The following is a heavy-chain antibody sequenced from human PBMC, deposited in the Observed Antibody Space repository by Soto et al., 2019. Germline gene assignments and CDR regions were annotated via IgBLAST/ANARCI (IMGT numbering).Heavy chain of an antibody. J-gene: IGHJ5*02. D-gene: IGHD4-4*01. CDR1: GGTFSSYA. V-gene: IGHV1-69*13. CDR2: IIPIFGTA. CDR3: AHPSGHTVPSRWFDP. Sequence: GASVKVSCKASGGTFSSYAISWVRQAPGQGLEWMGGIIPIFGTANYAQKFQGRVTITADESTSTAYMELSSLRSEDTAVYYCAHPSGHTVPSRWFDPWGQGTLVTVSS.